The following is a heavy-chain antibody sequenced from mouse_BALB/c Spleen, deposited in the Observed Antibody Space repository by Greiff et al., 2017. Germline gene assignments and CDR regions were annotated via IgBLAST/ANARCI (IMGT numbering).Heavy chain of an antibody. CDR2: ISYSGST. Sequence: EVKLQESGPGLVKPSQSLSLTCTVTGYSITSDYAWNWIRQFPGNKLEWMGYISYSGSTSYNPSLKSRISITRDTSKNQFFLQLNSVTTEDTATYYCARGDYDFWYFDVWGAGTTVTVSS. CDR3: ARGDYDFWYFDV. J-gene: IGHJ1*01. V-gene: IGHV3-2*02. CDR1: GYSITSDYA. D-gene: IGHD2-4*01.